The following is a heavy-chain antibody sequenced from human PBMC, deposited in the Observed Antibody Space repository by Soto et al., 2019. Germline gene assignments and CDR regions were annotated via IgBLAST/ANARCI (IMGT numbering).Heavy chain of an antibody. D-gene: IGHD3-10*01. CDR3: ARDGGGFNTLYYFDS. Sequence: GGSLRLSCAASAFTFGTYNMHWVRQAPGKGLEWLSVITHDESDKYYADSVKGRFTISRDNSKDTLYLQINSLGTEDTAVYYCARDGGGFNTLYYFDSWGQGTLVTVSS. J-gene: IGHJ4*02. CDR1: AFTFGTYN. CDR2: ITHDESDK. V-gene: IGHV3-30-3*01.